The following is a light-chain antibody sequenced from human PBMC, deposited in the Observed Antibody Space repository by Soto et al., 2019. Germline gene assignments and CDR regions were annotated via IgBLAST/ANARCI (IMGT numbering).Light chain of an antibody. Sequence: QLVLTQPPSVSGAPGQTVTISCTGSNSNVGGGYDVHWYQQLPGSAPKLLIYANNNRPSGVPDRFSGSKSGTSASLAITGLQAEDEADYYCQSYDPTRNVVFGGGTKLTVL. J-gene: IGLJ2*01. CDR3: QSYDPTRNVV. CDR2: ANN. CDR1: NSNVGGGYD. V-gene: IGLV1-40*01.